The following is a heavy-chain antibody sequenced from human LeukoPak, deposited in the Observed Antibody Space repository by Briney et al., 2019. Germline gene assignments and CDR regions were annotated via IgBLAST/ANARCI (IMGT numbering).Heavy chain of an antibody. CDR1: EFTFFSFW. Sequence: GGSLRLSCAASEFTFFSFWMSWVRQAPGKGLEWVANIKQDGSEKNYVDSVKGRFTISRDNAKNSLYLQMNSLRAEDTAVYYCASGVYDSSGYYVYYYYYGMDVWGQGTTVTVFS. D-gene: IGHD3-22*01. V-gene: IGHV3-7*03. CDR2: IKQDGSEK. CDR3: ASGVYDSSGYYVYYYYYGMDV. J-gene: IGHJ6*02.